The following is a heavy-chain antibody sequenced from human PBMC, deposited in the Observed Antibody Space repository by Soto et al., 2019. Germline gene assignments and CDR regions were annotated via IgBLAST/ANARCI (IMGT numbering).Heavy chain of an antibody. Sequence: PGGSLRLSCAASGFTFSSYAMSWVRQAPGKGLEWVSAISGSGGSTYYADSVKGRFTISSDNSKNTLYLQINSLRAEDTAVYYCATPPGSIAAAGTSYYGMDVWGQGTTVTVSS. V-gene: IGHV3-23*01. D-gene: IGHD6-13*01. CDR3: ATPPGSIAAAGTSYYGMDV. CDR1: GFTFSSYA. CDR2: ISGSGGST. J-gene: IGHJ6*02.